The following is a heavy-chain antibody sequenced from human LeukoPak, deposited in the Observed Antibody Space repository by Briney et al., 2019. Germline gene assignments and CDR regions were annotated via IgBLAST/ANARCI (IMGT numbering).Heavy chain of an antibody. V-gene: IGHV4-59*08. CDR2: IYPNGIT. J-gene: IGHJ2*01. D-gene: IGHD3-22*01. CDR3: ARRAYYDTSGYYPTSGHFDL. Sequence: ETLSLTCTGSGFSFFSYYWNWIRQPPGKGLEWIGYIYPNGITTYNPSSRSGGTITITTSKNQSSLRLQSVTAADTAIYYCARRAYYDTSGYYPTSGHFDLWGRGTLVTVSS. CDR1: GFSFFSYY.